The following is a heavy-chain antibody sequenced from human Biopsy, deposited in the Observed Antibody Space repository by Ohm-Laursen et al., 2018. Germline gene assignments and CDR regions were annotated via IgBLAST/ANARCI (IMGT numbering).Heavy chain of an antibody. CDR3: AKSGIGTVTRHFDL. CDR1: GFTFQDHA. D-gene: IGHD4-17*01. CDR2: ISWNSGSI. Sequence: SLRLSCSAFGFTFQDHAMHWVRQAPGKGLEWVSGISWNSGSINYAVSVQGRFTISRDNSKNTLYLQMNSLRAGDAAVYYCAKSGIGTVTRHFDLWGQGTLVTVSS. J-gene: IGHJ4*02. V-gene: IGHV3-9*01.